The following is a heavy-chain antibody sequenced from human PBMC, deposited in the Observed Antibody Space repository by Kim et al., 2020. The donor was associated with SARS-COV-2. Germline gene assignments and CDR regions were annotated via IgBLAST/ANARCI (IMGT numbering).Heavy chain of an antibody. CDR3: ARVRSGSDSAGLWDF. CDR2: ISRNGAST. CDR1: NFTFSSYA. D-gene: IGHD6-19*01. V-gene: IGHV3-48*03. Sequence: GGSLRLSCEASNFTFSSYAMNWVRQAPGKGLEWVSHISRNGASTYYSDSVKGRFTTSRDNAKASVYLQMNRLRGEDTAVYYCARVRSGSDSAGLWDF. J-gene: IGHJ4*01.